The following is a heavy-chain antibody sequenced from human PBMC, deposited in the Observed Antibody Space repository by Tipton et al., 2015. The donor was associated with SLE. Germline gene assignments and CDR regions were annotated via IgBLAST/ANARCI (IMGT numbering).Heavy chain of an antibody. D-gene: IGHD1-26*01. J-gene: IGHJ4*02. CDR3: AREWGQGGRTVDY. V-gene: IGHV3-21*01. CDR2: ISSSSSYI. Sequence: SLRLSCAASGFTFSSYSMNWVRQAPGKGLEWVSSISSSSSYIYYADSVKGRFTISRDNAKNSLYLQMNSLRAEDTAVYYCAREWGQGGRTVDYWGQGTLVTVSS. CDR1: GFTFSSYS.